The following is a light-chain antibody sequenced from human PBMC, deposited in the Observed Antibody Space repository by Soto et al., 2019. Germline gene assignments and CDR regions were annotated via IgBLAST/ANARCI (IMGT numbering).Light chain of an antibody. CDR2: GAS. CDR1: QSVASSL. Sequence: EAVLTQSPGTLSLSPGERATLSCRASQSVASSLLAWYQQKPGQAPRLLIYGASSRATGSPDRFSGSGSGTDFTLTISRLDPEDFAVYYCQQYGSSPITFGQGTRLEIK. V-gene: IGKV3-20*01. J-gene: IGKJ5*01. CDR3: QQYGSSPIT.